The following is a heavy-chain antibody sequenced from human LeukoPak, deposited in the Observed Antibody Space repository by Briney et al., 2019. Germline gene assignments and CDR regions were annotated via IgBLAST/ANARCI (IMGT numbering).Heavy chain of an antibody. Sequence: GGSLRLSCSASGFTFSSYEMNWVRQAPGKGLEWISYITGSGDTIYYADSVKGRFTISRDNAKNSLFLQMNSLTADDTAVYYCARERTTIVSGTTSGAYWGQGTLVTVSS. CDR3: ARERTTIVSGTTSGAY. D-gene: IGHD2/OR15-2a*01. CDR2: ITGSGDTI. CDR1: GFTFSSYE. J-gene: IGHJ4*02. V-gene: IGHV3-48*03.